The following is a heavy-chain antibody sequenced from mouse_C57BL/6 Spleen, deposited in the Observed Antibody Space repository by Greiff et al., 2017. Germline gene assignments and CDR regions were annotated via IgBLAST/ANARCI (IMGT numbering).Heavy chain of an antibody. J-gene: IGHJ1*03. CDR3: ARALITTVVADWYFDV. Sequence: EVNVVESEGGLVQPGSSMKLSCTASGFTFSDYYMAWVRQVPEKGLEWVANINYDGSSTYYLDSLKSRFIISRDNAKNILYLQMSSLKSEDTATYYCARALITTVVADWYFDVWGTGTTVTVSS. V-gene: IGHV5-16*01. D-gene: IGHD1-1*01. CDR1: GFTFSDYY. CDR2: INYDGSST.